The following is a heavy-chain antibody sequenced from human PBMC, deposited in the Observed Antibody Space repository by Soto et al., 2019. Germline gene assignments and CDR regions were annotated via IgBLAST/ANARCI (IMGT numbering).Heavy chain of an antibody. CDR3: AKVRDYYDSSGYFQLYFDY. CDR2: ISGSGGST. CDR1: GFTFSSYA. V-gene: IGHV3-23*01. J-gene: IGHJ4*02. Sequence: EVQLLESGGGLVQPGGSLRLSCAASGFTFSSYAMSWVRQAPGKGLEWVSAISGSGGSTYYADSVKGRFTISRDNSKNTLYLQMNSLRAEDTAVYYCAKVRDYYDSSGYFQLYFDYWGQGTLVTVSS. D-gene: IGHD3-22*01.